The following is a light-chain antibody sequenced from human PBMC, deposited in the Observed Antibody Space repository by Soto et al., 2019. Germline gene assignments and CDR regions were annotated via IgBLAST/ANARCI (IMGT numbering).Light chain of an antibody. V-gene: IGLV2-14*01. CDR3: SSYTSSSAQVV. J-gene: IGLJ3*02. CDR2: DVS. CDR1: SSDVGAYNY. Sequence: QSALTQPASVSGSPGQSITISCTGTSSDVGAYNYVSWYQQHPGKAPKLMIYDVSNRPSGVSNRFSGSKSGNTASLTFSGLQAEDEADYYCSSYTSSSAQVVFGGGTKVTVL.